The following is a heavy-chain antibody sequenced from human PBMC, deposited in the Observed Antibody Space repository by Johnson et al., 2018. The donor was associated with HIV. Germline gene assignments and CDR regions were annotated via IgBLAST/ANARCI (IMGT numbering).Heavy chain of an antibody. CDR1: GFTFSTHW. V-gene: IGHV3-7*01. CDR2: ITPDGSQK. Sequence: VQLVESGGGLVQPGGSLRLSCAASGFTFSTHWMSWVRQVPGKRPEWLANITPDGSQKSYSAPVKGRFTSSRDLSKNTLFLQMNSLRADDTAVYYCAKVAVATAAGGVGLNIWGPGTMVTVSS. CDR3: AKVAVATAAGGVGLNI. J-gene: IGHJ3*02. D-gene: IGHD6-13*01.